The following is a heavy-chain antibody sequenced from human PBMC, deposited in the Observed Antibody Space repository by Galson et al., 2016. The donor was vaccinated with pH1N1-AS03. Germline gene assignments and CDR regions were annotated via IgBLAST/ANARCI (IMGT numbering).Heavy chain of an antibody. CDR2: IRGSSSYI. D-gene: IGHD1-26*01. Sequence: SLRLSCAASGFSFSYSGLSWVRQAPGKGLEWVASIRGSSSYIYYGESMKGRFTISRDNAKRSLYLEISGLRAEDTAVYYCARLSSNSGSFGYLDYWGQGTLVSVSS. J-gene: IGHJ4*02. CDR1: GFSFSYSG. CDR3: ARLSSNSGSFGYLDY. V-gene: IGHV3-21*01.